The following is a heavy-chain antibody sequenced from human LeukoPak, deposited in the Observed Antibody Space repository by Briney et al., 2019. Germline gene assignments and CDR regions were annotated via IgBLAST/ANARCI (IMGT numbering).Heavy chain of an antibody. CDR2: IKQDGSEK. CDR3: ARDGEYYDSRGYYFDY. CDR1: GFTFSSYW. Sequence: PGGSLRLSCAASGFTFSSYWMSWVRQAPGKGLEWVANIKQDGSEKYYVDSVKGRFTISRDNAKNSLYLQMNSLRAEDTAVYYCARDGEYYDSRGYYFDYWGQGTLVTVSS. J-gene: IGHJ4*02. D-gene: IGHD3-22*01. V-gene: IGHV3-7*01.